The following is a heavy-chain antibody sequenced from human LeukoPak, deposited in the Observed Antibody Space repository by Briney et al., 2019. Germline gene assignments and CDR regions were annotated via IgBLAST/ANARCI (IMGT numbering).Heavy chain of an antibody. CDR2: IYYSGST. V-gene: IGHV4-59*08. CDR1: GGSISSYY. Sequence: SETLSLTCTVSGGSISSYYWSWIRQPPGKGLEWIGYIYYSGSTNYNPSLKSRVTISVDTSKNQFSLKLSSVTAADTAVYYCARHNRMATYYSWYFDLWGRGTLVTVSS. D-gene: IGHD5-24*01. J-gene: IGHJ2*01. CDR3: ARHNRMATYYSWYFDL.